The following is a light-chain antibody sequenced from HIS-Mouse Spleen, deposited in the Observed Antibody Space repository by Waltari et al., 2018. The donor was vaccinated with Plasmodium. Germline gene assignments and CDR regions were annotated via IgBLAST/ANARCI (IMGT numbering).Light chain of an antibody. J-gene: IGLJ3*02. Sequence: QPVLTQPPSASASLGASVTLTCTLTSGSSNYKVDWYQQRPGKGPRFVMRVGTGGIVGSKGDGIPDRFSGLGSGLNRYLTIKNIQEEDESDYHCGADHGSGSNFDWVFGGGTKLTVL. CDR2: VGTGGIVG. CDR1: SGSSNYK. V-gene: IGLV9-49*01. CDR3: GADHGSGSNFDWV.